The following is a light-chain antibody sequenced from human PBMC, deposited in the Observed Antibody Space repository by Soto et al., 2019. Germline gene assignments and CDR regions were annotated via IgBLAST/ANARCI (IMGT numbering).Light chain of an antibody. Sequence: EIVLTQSPGTLSLSQGERATLSCRASQSVGHNYLAWYQQKPGQAPRILLFAASSRATGIPDRFSGSGSGSDFTLTISRLEPEDSAVYYCQQYGTSPWAFGQGTKVEIK. CDR2: AAS. J-gene: IGKJ1*01. V-gene: IGKV3-20*01. CDR3: QQYGTSPWA. CDR1: QSVGHNY.